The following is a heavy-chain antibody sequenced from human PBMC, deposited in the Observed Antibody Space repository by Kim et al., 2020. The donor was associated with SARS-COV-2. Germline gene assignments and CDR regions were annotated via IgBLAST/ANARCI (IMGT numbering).Heavy chain of an antibody. Sequence: GGSLRLSCAASGFTFNFYYMGWARQAPGKGLEWLANINHDGSVKAYVDSVKGRFTISRDNAKNSLFLQMNSLRAEDTAVYVCARDDTAGNIDYWVQGTLVTVSS. D-gene: IGHD3-10*01. V-gene: IGHV3-7*03. CDR1: GFTFNFYY. CDR3: ARDDTAGNIDY. CDR2: INHDGSVK. J-gene: IGHJ4*02.